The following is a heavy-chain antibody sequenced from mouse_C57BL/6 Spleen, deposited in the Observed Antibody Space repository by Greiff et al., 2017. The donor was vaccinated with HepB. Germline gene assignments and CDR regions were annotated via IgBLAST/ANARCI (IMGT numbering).Heavy chain of an antibody. J-gene: IGHJ2*01. CDR1: GFSLTSYA. V-gene: IGHV2-9-1*01. Sequence: VKLVESGPGLVAPSQSLSITCTASGFSLTSYAISWVRQPPGKGLEWLGGIWTGGGTNYNSALKYRLSISKDNSKSQVFLKMNSLQTDDTARYYCASSLAGPTSYFDYWGQGTTLTVSS. CDR2: IWTGGGT. CDR3: ASSLAGPTSYFDY.